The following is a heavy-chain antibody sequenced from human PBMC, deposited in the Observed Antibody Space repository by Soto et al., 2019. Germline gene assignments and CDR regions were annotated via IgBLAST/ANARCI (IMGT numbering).Heavy chain of an antibody. V-gene: IGHV3-30-3*01. J-gene: IGHJ6*02. CDR1: GFTFSSYA. CDR3: AIPYGMDV. CDR2: ISYDGSNK. Sequence: QVQLVGSGGVVVQPGRSLRLSCAASGFTFSSYAMHWVRQAPGKGLEWVAVISYDGSNKYYADSVKGRFTISRDNSKNTLYLQMNSLRAEDTAVYYCAIPYGMDVWGQGTTVTVSS.